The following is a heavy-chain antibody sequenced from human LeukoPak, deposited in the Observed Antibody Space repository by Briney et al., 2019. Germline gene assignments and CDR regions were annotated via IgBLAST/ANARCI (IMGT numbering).Heavy chain of an antibody. Sequence: GASVKVSCKASVYTFTSYDINWVPQATGQGLEWMRWMNPNSGNTGYAQKFQGRVTMTRNTSISTAYMELSSLRSEDTAVYYCARVGLQYYYYYYMDVWGKGTTVTVSS. CDR3: ARVGLQYYYYYYMDV. V-gene: IGHV1-8*01. CDR1: VYTFTSYD. J-gene: IGHJ6*03. CDR2: MNPNSGNT.